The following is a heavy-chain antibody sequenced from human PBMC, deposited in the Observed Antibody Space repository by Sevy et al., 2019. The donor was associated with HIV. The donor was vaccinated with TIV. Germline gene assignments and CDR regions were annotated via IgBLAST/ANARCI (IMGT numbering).Heavy chain of an antibody. V-gene: IGHV1-2*02. D-gene: IGHD3-3*01. Sequence: ASVKVSSKASGYTFTDTGYYVHWVRQAPGQGLEWIGWINPKSGATNYAQKFQGRVTMTRDTSVSTANMELSRLRSDDTAVYYCARESYDFWTGPVDYDYGMDVWGQGTTVTVSS. J-gene: IGHJ6*02. CDR3: ARESYDFWTGPVDYDYGMDV. CDR2: INPKSGAT. CDR1: GYTFTDTGYY.